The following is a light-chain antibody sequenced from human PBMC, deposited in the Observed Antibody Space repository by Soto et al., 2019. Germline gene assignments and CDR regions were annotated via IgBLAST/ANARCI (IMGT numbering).Light chain of an antibody. Sequence: EIVLTQSPDNLSSSPGEPASLSWRASQSVSSYLAWYQQKPGQAPRLLIYDASNRATGIPARFSGSGSGSDFTLTISSLEPEDFAIYYCQKRSNWPPTVGQGTKVDIK. CDR2: DAS. V-gene: IGKV3-11*01. J-gene: IGKJ1*01. CDR1: QSVSSY. CDR3: QKRSNWPPT.